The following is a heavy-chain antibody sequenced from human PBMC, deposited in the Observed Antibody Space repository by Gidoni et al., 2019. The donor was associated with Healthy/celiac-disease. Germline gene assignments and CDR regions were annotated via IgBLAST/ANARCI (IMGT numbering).Heavy chain of an antibody. Sequence: QVQLVQSGAAVKKPGSSVKVSCTASGGTFSSYTISWVRQAPGQGLEWMGRIIPIIGIANYAKKFQGRVTITADKSTSTAYMERRSLRSEDTAVYYCARDPMGYCSGGSCNWGQGTLVTVSS. D-gene: IGHD2-15*01. CDR3: ARDPMGYCSGGSCN. CDR2: IIPIIGIA. V-gene: IGHV1-69*08. J-gene: IGHJ4*02. CDR1: GGTFSSYT.